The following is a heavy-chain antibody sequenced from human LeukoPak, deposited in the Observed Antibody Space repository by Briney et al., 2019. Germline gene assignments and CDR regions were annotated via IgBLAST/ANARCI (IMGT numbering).Heavy chain of an antibody. CDR3: AREWGRIAVAGGPGY. V-gene: IGHV3-33*01. D-gene: IGHD6-19*01. CDR2: IWYDGRTK. CDR1: GFIFSNYG. Sequence: GGSLRLSCEVSGFIFSNYGMHWVRQAPGKGLEWVALIWYDGRTKFHADSVRGRFTISRDSSANTLYLQMSSLRVEDTAVYYCAREWGRIAVAGGPGYWGQGALVTVSS. J-gene: IGHJ4*02.